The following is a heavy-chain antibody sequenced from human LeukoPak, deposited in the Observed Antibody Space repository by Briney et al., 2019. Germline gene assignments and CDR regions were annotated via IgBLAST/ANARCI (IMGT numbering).Heavy chain of an antibody. CDR1: GGSISSSSYY. J-gene: IGHJ4*02. CDR2: IYYSGST. Sequence: PSETLSLTCTVSGGSISSSSYYWGWIRQPPGKGLEWIGSIYYSGSTYYNPSLKSRVTISVDTSKNQFSLKLSSVTAEDTAVYYCARLGIVNYYDSSGYYPIWGQGTLVTVSS. V-gene: IGHV4-39*01. D-gene: IGHD3-22*01. CDR3: ARLGIVNYYDSSGYYPI.